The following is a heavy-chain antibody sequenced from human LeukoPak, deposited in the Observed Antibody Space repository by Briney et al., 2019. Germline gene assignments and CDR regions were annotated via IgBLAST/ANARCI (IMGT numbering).Heavy chain of an antibody. CDR2: ISSSGSTI. Sequence: GGSLRLSCAASGFTFSDYYMSWIRQAPGKGLEWVSYISSSGSTIYYADSAKGRFTISRDNSKNTLYLQMNSLRAEDTAVYYCAKRMDYGDYYDYFDYWGQGTLVTVSS. V-gene: IGHV3-11*01. CDR1: GFTFSDYY. D-gene: IGHD4-17*01. J-gene: IGHJ4*02. CDR3: AKRMDYGDYYDYFDY.